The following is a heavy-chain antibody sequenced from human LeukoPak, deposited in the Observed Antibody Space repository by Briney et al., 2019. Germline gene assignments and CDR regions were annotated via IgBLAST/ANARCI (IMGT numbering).Heavy chain of an antibody. CDR3: ARHRIRSWFDP. J-gene: IGHJ5*02. Sequence: KTSETLSLTCTVSGGSISSSRYYWGWIRQPPGKGLEWIGSIYYSGSTYYNPSLKSRVTISVDTSKNQFSLKLSSVTAADTAVYYCARHRIRSWFDPWGQGTLVTVSS. D-gene: IGHD2-15*01. CDR1: GGSISSSRYY. CDR2: IYYSGST. V-gene: IGHV4-39*01.